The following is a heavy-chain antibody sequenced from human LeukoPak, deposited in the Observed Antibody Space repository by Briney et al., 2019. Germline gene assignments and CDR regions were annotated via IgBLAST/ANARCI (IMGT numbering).Heavy chain of an antibody. Sequence: GGSLRLSCAASGFSFRSYGMHWVRQAPGKGLEWVAFIRYDGSNKYYADSAKGRFTISRDNSKNTMYLQMYSLRAEDTAVYYCARGSSGWPDYYYHYYMDVWGKGTTVTVSS. CDR3: ARGSSGWPDYYYHYYMDV. CDR1: GFSFRSYG. J-gene: IGHJ6*03. V-gene: IGHV3-30*02. CDR2: IRYDGSNK. D-gene: IGHD6-19*01.